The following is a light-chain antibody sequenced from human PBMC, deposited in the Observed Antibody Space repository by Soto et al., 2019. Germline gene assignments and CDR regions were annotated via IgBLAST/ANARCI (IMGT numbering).Light chain of an antibody. Sequence: EILLTQSPGTLSLSPGQRATLSCRASQSVTSNYLAWYQQKPGQAPGLLIYDTSTRDSGVPDRFSGSWSGTECTLPISRLEPEDFAVYYCQQYGTSPQTFGQGTKVDIK. J-gene: IGKJ1*01. V-gene: IGKV3-20*01. CDR3: QQYGTSPQT. CDR1: QSVTSNY. CDR2: DTS.